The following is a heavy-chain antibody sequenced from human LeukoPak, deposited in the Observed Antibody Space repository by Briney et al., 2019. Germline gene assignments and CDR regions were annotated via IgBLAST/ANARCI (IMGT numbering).Heavy chain of an antibody. V-gene: IGHV3-72*01. D-gene: IGHD4-17*01. CDR1: GFTFSDHY. CDR2: VRNKPNTYTT. Sequence: GGPLRLFCAASGFTFSDHYMHGVRQAPGKGLESFGRVRNKPNTYTTDYAASVKGRFTISRDDSKNSLYLQMNSLKTEDTAVYYCTRVRHGDYFDYWGQGTLVTVSS. CDR3: TRVRHGDYFDY. J-gene: IGHJ4*02.